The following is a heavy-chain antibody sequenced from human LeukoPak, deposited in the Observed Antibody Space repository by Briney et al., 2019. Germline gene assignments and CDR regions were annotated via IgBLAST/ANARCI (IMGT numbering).Heavy chain of an antibody. CDR2: IKQDGSEK. Sequence: PGGSLRLSCAASGFTFSSYWMSWVRQAPGKGLEWVANIKQDGSEKYYVDSVKGRLTISRDNAKNSLYLQMNSLRAEDTAVHYCASDRDYYDSSGYLFDYWGQGTLVTVSS. CDR3: ASDRDYYDSSGYLFDY. CDR1: GFTFSSYW. J-gene: IGHJ4*02. V-gene: IGHV3-7*01. D-gene: IGHD3-22*01.